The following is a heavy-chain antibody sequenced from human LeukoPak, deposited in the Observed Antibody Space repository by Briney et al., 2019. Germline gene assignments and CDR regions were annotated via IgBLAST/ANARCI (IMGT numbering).Heavy chain of an antibody. CDR2: IWHDGSHK. CDR3: AREIFGLGSYPDF. V-gene: IGHV3-33*01. Sequence: TGRSLRLSCAASGFAFNTYAMHWVRRAPGQGLEWVALIWHDGSHKFYSNSVRGQFTISRDNSKNTVSLQMNNLRPEDTAVYYCAREIFGLGSYPDFWGQGTLVIVSS. CDR1: GFAFNTYA. D-gene: IGHD3-10*01. J-gene: IGHJ4*02.